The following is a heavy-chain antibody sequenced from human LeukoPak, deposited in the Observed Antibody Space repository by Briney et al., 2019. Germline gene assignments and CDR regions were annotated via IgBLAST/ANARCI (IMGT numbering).Heavy chain of an antibody. CDR2: IWYDGSNK. Sequence: GRSLRLSCAASGFTFSSYGMHWVRQAPGKGLEWVAVIWYDGSNKYYADSVKGRFTISRDNSKNTLYLQMNSLRAEDTAVYYCARVGSGELFDAFDIWGQGTMVTVSS. V-gene: IGHV3-33*01. D-gene: IGHD3-10*01. J-gene: IGHJ3*02. CDR1: GFTFSSYG. CDR3: ARVGSGELFDAFDI.